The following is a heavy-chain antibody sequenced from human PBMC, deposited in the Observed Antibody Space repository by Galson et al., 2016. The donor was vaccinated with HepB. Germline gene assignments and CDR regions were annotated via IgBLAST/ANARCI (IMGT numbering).Heavy chain of an antibody. CDR1: GDSVSSTSAG. D-gene: IGHD3-10*01. CDR2: TFYRSKWYY. Sequence: CAISGDSVSSTSAGWSWVRQSPSRGLEWLGRTFYRSKWYYDYAISVRSRITINPDTSKNQSSLQPISVTPEDTAVYYCARGGLVRGAHGGSFDSWGQGTLVTVSS. J-gene: IGHJ4*01. CDR3: ARGGLVRGAHGGSFDS. V-gene: IGHV6-1*01.